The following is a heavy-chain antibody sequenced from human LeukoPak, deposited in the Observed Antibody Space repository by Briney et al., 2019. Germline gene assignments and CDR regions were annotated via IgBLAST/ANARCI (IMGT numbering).Heavy chain of an antibody. V-gene: IGHV3-48*01. CDR2: ISSGSSTV. D-gene: IGHD5-12*01. Sequence: GGSLRLSCAASAFTFSSYSMNWVRQAPGKGLEWVSYISSGSSTVYYADSVKGRFTISRDNAKNSLFLQMSSLRAEDTAVYYCASWGSSGYWGQGTLVTVSS. J-gene: IGHJ4*02. CDR3: ASWGSSGY. CDR1: AFTFSSYS.